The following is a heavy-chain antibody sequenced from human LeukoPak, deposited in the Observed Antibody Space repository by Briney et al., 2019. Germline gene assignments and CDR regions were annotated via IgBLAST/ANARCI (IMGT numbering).Heavy chain of an antibody. D-gene: IGHD5-24*01. Sequence: PSETLSLTCTVSGGSISSYYWSWIRQPPGKGREWIGYIYYSGSTNYNPSLKSRVTISVDTSKNQFSLKLSSVTAADTAVYYCARDLDGYNNWFDPWGQGTLVTVSS. V-gene: IGHV4-59*12. J-gene: IGHJ5*02. CDR3: ARDLDGYNNWFDP. CDR2: IYYSGST. CDR1: GGSISSYY.